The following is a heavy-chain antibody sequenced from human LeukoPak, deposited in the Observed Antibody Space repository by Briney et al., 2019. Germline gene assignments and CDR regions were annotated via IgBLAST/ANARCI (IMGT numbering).Heavy chain of an antibody. V-gene: IGHV4-59*01. CDR1: GGSISSYY. CDR3: ARGSLDGSYYYYYYYYYMDV. Sequence: SETLSLTCIVSGGSISSYYWSWIRQPPGKGLEWIGYIYYSGSTNYNPSLKSRVTVSVDTSKNQFSLKLSSVTAADTAVYYCARGSLDGSYYYYYYYYYMDVWGKGTTVTVSS. CDR2: IYYSGST. D-gene: IGHD1-26*01. J-gene: IGHJ6*03.